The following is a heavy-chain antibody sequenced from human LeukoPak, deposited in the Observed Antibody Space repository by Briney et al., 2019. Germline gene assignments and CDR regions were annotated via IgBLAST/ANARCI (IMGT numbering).Heavy chain of an antibody. Sequence: PSETLSLTCSVSGGSVTTPSYYWGWIRQPPGTGLEWIGSFYYDGSTYYNSSLKSRLTISVDTSKNHFSLRPSSVTAADTAVYYCAGGFSAYDVGWGQGSLVTVSS. CDR3: AGGFSAYDVG. D-gene: IGHD5-12*01. J-gene: IGHJ4*02. CDR2: FYYDGST. V-gene: IGHV4-39*02. CDR1: GGSVTTPSYY.